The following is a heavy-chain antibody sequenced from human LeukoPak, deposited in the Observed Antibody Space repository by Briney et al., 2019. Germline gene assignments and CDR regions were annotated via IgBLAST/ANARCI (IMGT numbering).Heavy chain of an antibody. CDR1: GFTFSSYS. V-gene: IGHV3-21*01. CDR2: ISSSSSYI. CDR3: ARDLRVLSDAFDI. Sequence: GGSLRLSCAASGFTFSSYSMNWVRQAPGKGLECVSSISSSSSYIYYADSVKGRFTISRDNAKNSLYLQMNSLRAEDTAVYYCARDLRVLSDAFDIWGQGTMVTVSS. J-gene: IGHJ3*02. D-gene: IGHD4/OR15-4a*01.